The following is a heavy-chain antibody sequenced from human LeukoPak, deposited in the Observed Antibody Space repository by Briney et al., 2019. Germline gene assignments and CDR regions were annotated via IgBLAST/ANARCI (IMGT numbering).Heavy chain of an antibody. V-gene: IGHV3-23*01. CDR1: GFTFSSSA. J-gene: IGHJ4*02. CDR2: ISNNGGYT. D-gene: IGHD1-26*01. Sequence: GGSLRLSCAASGFTFSSSAMSWACQAPGKGLEWVSAISNNGGYTYYADSVQGRFTISRDNSKSTLYLQMNSLRAEDTAVYYCARANSVTYSYYFDFWGQGTLVTVSS. CDR3: ARANSVTYSYYFDF.